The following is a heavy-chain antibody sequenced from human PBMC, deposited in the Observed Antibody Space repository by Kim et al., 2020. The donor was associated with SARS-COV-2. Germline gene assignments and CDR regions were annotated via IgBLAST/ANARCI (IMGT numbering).Heavy chain of an antibody. CDR3: ARDGFGQQLVPGYDY. CDR1: GFTFSSYS. CDR2: ISSSSSYI. J-gene: IGHJ4*02. D-gene: IGHD6-13*01. V-gene: IGHV3-21*01. Sequence: GGSLRLSCAASGFTFSSYSMNWVRQAPGKGLEWVSSISSSSSYIYYADSVKGRFTISRDNAKNSLYLQMNSLRAEDTAVYYCARDGFGQQLVPGYDYWGQGTLVTVSS.